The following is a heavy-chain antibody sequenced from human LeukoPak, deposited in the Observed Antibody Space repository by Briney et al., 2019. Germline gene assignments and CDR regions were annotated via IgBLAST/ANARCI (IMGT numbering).Heavy chain of an antibody. CDR3: TTEDIVVVVGAYDP. CDR1: GFTFSHAW. V-gene: IGHV3-15*01. Sequence: GGSLRLSCAASGFTFSHAWMTWVRQAPGKGLEWVGRTKSKTDGGTTDYAAPVKGRFTISRDDSKNTLYLQINSLKIEDTAVYYCTTEDIVVVVGAYDPWGQGTLVTVSS. D-gene: IGHD2-15*01. CDR2: TKSKTDGGTT. J-gene: IGHJ5*02.